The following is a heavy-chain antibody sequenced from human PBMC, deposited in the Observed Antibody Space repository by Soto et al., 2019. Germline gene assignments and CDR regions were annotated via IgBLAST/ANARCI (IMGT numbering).Heavy chain of an antibody. D-gene: IGHD4-17*01. Sequence: QVQLVQSGAEVKKPGSSVKVSCKASGGTFSSYAISWVRQAPGQGLEWRGGIIPIFGTANYAQKFQGRVTITADESTSTAYMELSSLRSDDTAVYYSARGGYGDYERSGSDYYYGMDVWGQGTTVTVSS. CDR1: GGTFSSYA. J-gene: IGHJ6*02. CDR3: ARGGYGDYERSGSDYYYGMDV. V-gene: IGHV1-69*12. CDR2: IIPIFGTA.